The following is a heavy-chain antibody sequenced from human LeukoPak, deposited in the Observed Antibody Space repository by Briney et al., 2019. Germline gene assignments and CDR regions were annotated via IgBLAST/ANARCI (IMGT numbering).Heavy chain of an antibody. CDR2: MYLSGTT. V-gene: IGHV4-4*02. CDR1: GDSINSLDL. Sequence: SETLSLTCTVSGDSINSLDLWSWVRQPPGKGLEWIGEMYLSGTTHSNPSVKSRVTISIDTSKNQFFLNLSSVTAADTAVYYCAGLVGRYSSGLYYYHFDYWGQGTLVTVSS. CDR3: AGLVGRYSSGLYYYHFDY. J-gene: IGHJ4*02. D-gene: IGHD3-22*01.